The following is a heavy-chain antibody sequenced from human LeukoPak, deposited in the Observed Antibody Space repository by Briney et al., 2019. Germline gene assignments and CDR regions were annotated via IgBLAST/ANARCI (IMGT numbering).Heavy chain of an antibody. D-gene: IGHD3-9*01. V-gene: IGHV1-46*01. J-gene: IGHJ5*02. CDR3: TRAINSWFDP. CDR2: ISPTDGRT. CDR1: GYTFINHY. Sequence: ASVKISCKPSGYTFINHYIHWVRQAPGQGLEWMGVISPTDGRTSYAQNFQGRLSITSDTSTRTAYMELSSLRSEDTAMYYCTRAINSWFDPWGQGTPVSVSS.